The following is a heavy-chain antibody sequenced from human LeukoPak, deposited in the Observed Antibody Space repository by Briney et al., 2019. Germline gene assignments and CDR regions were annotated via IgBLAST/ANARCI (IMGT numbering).Heavy chain of an antibody. J-gene: IGHJ3*02. CDR1: GFSLRAYD. CDR3: AMRDRGYGLDI. CDR2: INGGGDII. D-gene: IGHD3-10*01. Sequence: GGSLRLSCAASGFSLRAYDLIWVRQAPGKGLDWVSIINGGGDIIMYEDSVKGRFAISRDNSKNTFYLQMNSLRVDDTAVYYCAMRDRGYGLDIWGQGTMVTVSS. V-gene: IGHV3-23*01.